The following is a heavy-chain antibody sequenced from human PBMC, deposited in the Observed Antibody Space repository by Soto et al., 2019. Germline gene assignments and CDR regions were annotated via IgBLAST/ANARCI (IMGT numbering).Heavy chain of an antibody. Sequence: GGSLRLSCAVSGFTFSSYEMNWVRQAPGKGLEWVSYIGTSGKTIYYADSVRGRFTISRDNAKNSLYLQMNSLRAEDTAVYFCARDPAIYSGKFDYGLDVWGRGTRSPSP. D-gene: IGHD4-4*01. J-gene: IGHJ6*02. CDR1: GFTFSSYE. CDR2: IGTSGKTI. CDR3: ARDPAIYSGKFDYGLDV. V-gene: IGHV3-48*03.